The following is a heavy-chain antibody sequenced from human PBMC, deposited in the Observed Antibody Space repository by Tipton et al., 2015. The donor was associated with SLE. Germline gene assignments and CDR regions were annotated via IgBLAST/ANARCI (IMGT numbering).Heavy chain of an antibody. CDR3: AGLEDPCGIFGVPKGWFDP. Sequence: LRLSCTISGGSISTYFWSWIRQPPGKGLEWIGYVYDSGSTHYNPSLTSRATMSVDTSKKQFSLKLTSVTAADTDVYYCAGLEDPCGIFGVPKGWFDPRGQGTLVTVSS. CDR1: GGSISTYF. CDR2: VYDSGST. J-gene: IGHJ5*02. V-gene: IGHV4-59*03. D-gene: IGHD3-3*01.